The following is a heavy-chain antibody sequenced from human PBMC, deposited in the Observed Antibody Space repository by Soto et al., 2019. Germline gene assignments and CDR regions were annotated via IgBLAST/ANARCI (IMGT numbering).Heavy chain of an antibody. CDR3: ARAPLREVPGVLDWFDP. V-gene: IGHV3-21*06. CDR1: GFPVNNYN. CDR2: ISGYSAYT. J-gene: IGHJ5*02. D-gene: IGHD3-10*01. Sequence: PGGSLRLSCATSGFPVNNYNMNWVRQAPGKGLEWVSSISGYSAYTYYADSVKGRFTISRDNANNSLFLQMNSLRAEDTALYYCARAPLREVPGVLDWFDPWGQGTMVTVSS.